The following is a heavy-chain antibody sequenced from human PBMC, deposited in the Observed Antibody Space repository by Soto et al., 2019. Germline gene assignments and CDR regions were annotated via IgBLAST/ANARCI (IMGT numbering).Heavy chain of an antibody. Sequence: SVKVSCKASGGTFSSYAISWVRQAPGQGLEWMGGIIPIFGTANYAQKFQGRVTITADESTSTAYMELSSLRSEDTAVYYCARKSGTYEYYNYYGMDGWRQGTTVTVAS. CDR2: IIPIFGTA. J-gene: IGHJ6*02. CDR1: GGTFSSYA. D-gene: IGHD1-7*01. CDR3: ARKSGTYEYYNYYGMDG. V-gene: IGHV1-69*13.